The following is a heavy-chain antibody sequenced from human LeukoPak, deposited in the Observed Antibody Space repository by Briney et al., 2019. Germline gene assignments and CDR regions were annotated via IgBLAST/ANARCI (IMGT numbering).Heavy chain of an antibody. CDR3: VRENHGSFDY. CDR2: ISSSSTYI. D-gene: IGHD1-14*01. J-gene: IGHJ4*02. Sequence: PGGSLRLSCAASGFSFSSYYVNWVRQAPGKGLEWVSCISSSSTYIYYADSVRGRFVISRDNAKNSLYLQMNSLRAEDTAVYYCVRENHGSFDYWGQGSLVTVSS. CDR1: GFSFSSYY. V-gene: IGHV3-21*01.